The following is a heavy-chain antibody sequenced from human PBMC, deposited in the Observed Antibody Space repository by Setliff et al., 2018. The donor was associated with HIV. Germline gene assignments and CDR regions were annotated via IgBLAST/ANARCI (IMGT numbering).Heavy chain of an antibody. J-gene: IGHJ4*02. CDR3: ARVTRSGSGWFWEHYFDS. Sequence: SETLSLTCTVSGGSISSYYWSWIRQPPGKGLEWIGYVYNTGITSYNPSLKSRLTISVDMSQNQVSLKMRSVTAADTAVYYCARVTRSGSGWFWEHYFDSWGQGSLVTVSS. D-gene: IGHD6-19*01. V-gene: IGHV4-59*01. CDR1: GGSISSYY. CDR2: VYNTGIT.